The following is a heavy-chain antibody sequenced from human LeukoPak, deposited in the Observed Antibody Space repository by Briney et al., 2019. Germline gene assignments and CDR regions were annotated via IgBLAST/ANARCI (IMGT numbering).Heavy chain of an antibody. CDR2: ISGSGGST. Sequence: GGSLRLSCAASGFTFSSYAMSWVRQAPGKGLEWVSAISGSGGSTYYADSVKGRFTISRDNSKNTLYLQMNGLRAEDTAVYYCAVVVVPAATFDYWGQGTLVTVSS. J-gene: IGHJ4*02. CDR1: GFTFSSYA. D-gene: IGHD2-2*01. CDR3: AVVVVPAATFDY. V-gene: IGHV3-23*01.